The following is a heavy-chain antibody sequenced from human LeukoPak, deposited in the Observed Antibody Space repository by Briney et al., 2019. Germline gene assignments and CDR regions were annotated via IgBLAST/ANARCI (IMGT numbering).Heavy chain of an antibody. V-gene: IGHV4-31*03. J-gene: IGHJ5*02. D-gene: IGHD7-27*01. CDR1: GGSISSGGYY. CDR3: ARAPDWGSYNWFDP. CDR2: IYYSGSA. Sequence: SETLSLTCTVSGGSISSGGYYWSWIRQRPGKGLEWCGYIYYSGSAYYNPSPKSRVTISVDTSKNQCSLKLSSVTAAATAVYYCARAPDWGSYNWFDPWGQGTLVTVSS.